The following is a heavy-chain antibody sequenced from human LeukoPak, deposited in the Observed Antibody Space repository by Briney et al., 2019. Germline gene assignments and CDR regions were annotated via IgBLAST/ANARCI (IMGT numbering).Heavy chain of an antibody. J-gene: IGHJ4*02. D-gene: IGHD3-3*01. Sequence: SVKVSCKASGGTFSSYAISWVRQAPGQGLEWMGGIIPIFGTANYAQKFQGRVTITADKSTSTAYMELSRLRSDDTAVYYCATTAGYDFWSGTFDYWGQGTLVTVSS. V-gene: IGHV1-69*06. CDR1: GGTFSSYA. CDR3: ATTAGYDFWSGTFDY. CDR2: IIPIFGTA.